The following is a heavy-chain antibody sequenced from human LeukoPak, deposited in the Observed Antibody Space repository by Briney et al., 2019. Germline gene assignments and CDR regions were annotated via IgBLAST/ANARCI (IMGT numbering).Heavy chain of an antibody. J-gene: IGHJ4*02. D-gene: IGHD6-19*01. CDR1: GFTFSSYA. CDR2: ITSSGGST. V-gene: IGHV3-23*01. Sequence: GGSLRLSCAASGFTFSSYAMTWVRQAPGKGLEWVSSITSSGGSTYYADSVKGRFTISRDNSKNTLYLQMSSLRAEDTAVYYCAKDSLVGGWLVGYSFDSWGQGTPVTVSS. CDR3: AKDSLVGGWLVGYSFDS.